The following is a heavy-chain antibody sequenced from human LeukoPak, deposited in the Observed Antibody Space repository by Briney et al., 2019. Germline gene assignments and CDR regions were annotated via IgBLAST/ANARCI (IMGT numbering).Heavy chain of an antibody. CDR2: ISAYNGNT. J-gene: IGHJ4*02. D-gene: IGHD3-22*01. CDR3: ARVGSYYYDSSGYYYPYYFDY. V-gene: IGHV1-18*01. Sequence: ASVKVSCKASGYTLTSYGISWVRQAPGQGLEWMGWISAYNGNTNYAQKLQGRVTMTTDTSTSTAYMELRSLRSDDTAVYYCARVGSYYYDSSGYYYPYYFDYWGQGTLVTVSS. CDR1: GYTLTSYG.